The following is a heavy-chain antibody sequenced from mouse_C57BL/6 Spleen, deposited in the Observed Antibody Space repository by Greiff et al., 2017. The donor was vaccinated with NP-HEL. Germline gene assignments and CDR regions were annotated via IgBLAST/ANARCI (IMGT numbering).Heavy chain of an antibody. Sequence: QVQLQQPGTELVKPGASVKLSCKASGYTFTSYWMHWVKQRPGQGLEWIGNINPSNGGTNYNEKFKSKATLTVDKSSSTAYMQLSSLTSEYSAVYYCARGITTVDWYFDVWGTGTTVTVAS. CDR3: ARGITTVDWYFDV. J-gene: IGHJ1*03. CDR2: INPSNGGT. D-gene: IGHD1-1*01. V-gene: IGHV1-53*01. CDR1: GYTFTSYW.